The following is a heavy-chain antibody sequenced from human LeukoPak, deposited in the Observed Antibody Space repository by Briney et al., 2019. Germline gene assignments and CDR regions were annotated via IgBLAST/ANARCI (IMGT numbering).Heavy chain of an antibody. D-gene: IGHD5-24*01. CDR3: ARGIVEGGDY. V-gene: IGHV4-34*01. CDR1: GFTFSSYA. Sequence: GSLRLSCAASGFTFSSYAMSWIRQPPGKGLEWIGEINHSGSTNYNPSLKSRATISVDTSKNQFSLKLSSVTAADTAVYYCARGIVEGGDYWGQGTLVTVSS. J-gene: IGHJ4*02. CDR2: INHSGST.